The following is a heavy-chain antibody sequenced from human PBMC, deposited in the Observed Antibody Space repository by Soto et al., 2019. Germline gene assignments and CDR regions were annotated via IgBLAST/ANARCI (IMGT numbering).Heavy chain of an antibody. CDR2: INTGNGDT. Sequence: GASVKVSCKASGYSFTAYSIHWVRQAPGQRLEWMGWINTGNGDTNYSQNFQGRVTMTTDTSASTAYMELRSLRSDDTAVYYCARMLKALELRPYNWFDPWGQGTLVTVSS. J-gene: IGHJ5*02. V-gene: IGHV1-3*04. CDR1: GYSFTAYS. CDR3: ARMLKALELRPYNWFDP. D-gene: IGHD1-7*01.